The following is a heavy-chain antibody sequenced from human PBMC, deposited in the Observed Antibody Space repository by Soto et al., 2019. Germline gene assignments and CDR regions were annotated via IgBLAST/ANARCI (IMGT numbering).Heavy chain of an antibody. Sequence: TLSLTCAVSGGSISSYYWSWIRQPPGKGLEWIGYIYYSGSTNYNPSLKSRVTISVDTSKNQFSLKLSSVTAADTAVYYCARGEDRVAMLSGYWAQGTPVPVSS. J-gene: IGHJ1*01. CDR2: IYYSGST. D-gene: IGHD2-2*01. V-gene: IGHV4-59*01. CDR3: ARGEDRVAMLSGY. CDR1: GGSISSYY.